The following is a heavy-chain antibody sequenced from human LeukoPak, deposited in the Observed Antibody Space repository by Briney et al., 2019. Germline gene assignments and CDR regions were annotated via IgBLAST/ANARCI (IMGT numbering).Heavy chain of an antibody. Sequence: GGSLRLSCAASGFTFSSYGMHWVRQAPGKGLEWVAVMWYDGSNKYYADSVKGRFTISRDNSKNTLYLQMNSLRAEDTAVYYCARDRSRFYAFDIWGQGKMVTVSS. D-gene: IGHD3-10*01. V-gene: IGHV3-33*01. CDR2: MWYDGSNK. J-gene: IGHJ3*02. CDR3: ARDRSRFYAFDI. CDR1: GFTFSSYG.